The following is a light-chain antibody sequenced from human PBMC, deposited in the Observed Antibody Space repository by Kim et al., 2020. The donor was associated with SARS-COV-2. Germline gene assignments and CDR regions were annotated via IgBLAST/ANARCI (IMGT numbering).Light chain of an antibody. V-gene: IGLV2-14*02. Sequence: VSGSPGQSSTIACTGTPTDQVAWYQQYPGKAPNLMIYDVYKWPSGVSHRLSGSKSDKTASLTISGLQADDEAAYYCSSYTRTHTLLFGGGTKVTVL. J-gene: IGLJ2*01. CDR2: DVY. CDR1: PTDQ. CDR3: SSYTRTHTLL.